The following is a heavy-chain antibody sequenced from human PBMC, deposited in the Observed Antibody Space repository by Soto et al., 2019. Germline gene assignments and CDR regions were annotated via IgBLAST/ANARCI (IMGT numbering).Heavy chain of an antibody. V-gene: IGHV1-46*04. CDR1: GSTLTNYY. J-gene: IGHJ3*02. D-gene: IGHD2-15*01. CDR3: AAELYSGGRCCSFDI. Sequence: SSVKASGRVSGSTLTNYYMHWVLQTPGQGLEWMGIINPSGGSTNYAQELQERLTITRDMSTNTAYMELSGLRSEDTAVYYCAAELYSGGRCCSFDIWGQGTMVSVSS. CDR2: INPSGGST.